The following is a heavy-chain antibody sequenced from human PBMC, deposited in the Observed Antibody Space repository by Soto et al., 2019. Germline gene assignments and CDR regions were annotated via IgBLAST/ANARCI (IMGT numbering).Heavy chain of an antibody. Sequence: QVQLVQSGAEVKKPGASVKVSCKASGYTFTGYYIHWVRQAPGQGLEWMGWIDPNSGGTNYAQKFQGRVTMTRDTSISTAYMELSRLRSDDTAVYYCARADFWSGYYQLGDYWGQGTLVTVSS. D-gene: IGHD3-3*01. CDR3: ARADFWSGYYQLGDY. CDR2: IDPNSGGT. CDR1: GYTFTGYY. J-gene: IGHJ4*02. V-gene: IGHV1-2*02.